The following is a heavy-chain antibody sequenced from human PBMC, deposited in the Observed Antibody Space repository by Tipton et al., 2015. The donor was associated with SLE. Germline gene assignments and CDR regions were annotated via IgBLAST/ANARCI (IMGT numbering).Heavy chain of an antibody. V-gene: IGHV3-30*02. D-gene: IGHD3-16*01. CDR3: ARRITLDY. J-gene: IGHJ4*02. CDR2: IRYDGSNK. Sequence: SGFTFSSYGMHWVRQAPGKGLEWVAFIRYDGSNKYYTDSVKGRFTISRDSSKNMPYLQMNSLRPEDTAVYFCARRITLDYWGQGTLVTVSS. CDR1: GFTFSSYG.